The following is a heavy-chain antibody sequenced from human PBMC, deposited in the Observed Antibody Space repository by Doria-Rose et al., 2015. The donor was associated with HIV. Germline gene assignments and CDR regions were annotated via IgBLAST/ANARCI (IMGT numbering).Heavy chain of an antibody. D-gene: IGHD6-13*01. CDR2: IFSDDER. CDR3: ARIKSSRWYHKYYFDF. J-gene: IGHJ4*02. Sequence: SGPVLVKPTETLTLTCTVSGVSLSSPGMGVSWIRQPPGKALEWLANIFSDDERSYKTPLQSRLTISRRTSKSQVVLTMTDMDPVDTATYYCARIKSSRWYHKYYFDFWGQGTLVIVSA. V-gene: IGHV2-26*01. CDR1: GVSLSSPGMG.